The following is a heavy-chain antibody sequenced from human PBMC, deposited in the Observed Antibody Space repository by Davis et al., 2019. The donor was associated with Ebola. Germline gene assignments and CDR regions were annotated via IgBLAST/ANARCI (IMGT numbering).Heavy chain of an antibody. CDR2: IDEDGSKK. CDR3: ATFEVGTS. Sequence: GESLKISCAASGFTFSSYWMSWVRQAPGKGLEWVAEIDEDGSKKDYVDSVKGRFTISRDNAKNSLYLQMNSLRVEDTAVYYCATFEVGTSWGQGVLVTVSS. CDR1: GFTFSSYW. D-gene: IGHD3-3*01. J-gene: IGHJ5*02. V-gene: IGHV3-7*01.